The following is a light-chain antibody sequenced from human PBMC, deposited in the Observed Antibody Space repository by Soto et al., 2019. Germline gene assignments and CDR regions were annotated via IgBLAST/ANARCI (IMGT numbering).Light chain of an antibody. CDR3: QQRSNWALT. Sequence: EIVLTQSPATLSLSPGERATLSCRARPRVSSYLAWYQQKPGQAPRLLIYDASNRATGIPARFSGSGSGTDFTLTISSLEPEDFAVYYCQQRSNWALTFGGGTKVEIK. CDR1: PRVSSY. V-gene: IGKV3-11*01. CDR2: DAS. J-gene: IGKJ4*01.